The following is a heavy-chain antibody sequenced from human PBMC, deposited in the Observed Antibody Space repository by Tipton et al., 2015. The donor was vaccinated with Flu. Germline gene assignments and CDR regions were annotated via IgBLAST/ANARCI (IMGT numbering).Heavy chain of an antibody. Sequence: QLVQSGAEVKKSGSSVEVSCKASGDTFRKYVISWVRQAPGQGLEWMGGIVPIFGIAHYAQKFQGRLTIAADESTSTVYMELGSLRSEDTAVYYCARQIYTSGELDYDYYYMDVWGKGPRSPSP. CDR2: IVPIFGIA. V-gene: IGHV1-69*01. CDR1: GDTFRKYV. J-gene: IGHJ6*03. D-gene: IGHD6-25*01. CDR3: ARQIYTSGELDYDYYYMDV.